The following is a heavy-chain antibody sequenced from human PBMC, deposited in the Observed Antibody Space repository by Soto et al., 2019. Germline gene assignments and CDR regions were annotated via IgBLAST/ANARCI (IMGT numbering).Heavy chain of an antibody. Sequence: ASVKVSCKASGYTFIGYYIHWVRQAPGQGLEWMGWINPNSGGTNYPQKFQGRVTMTRDTTISTAYMELSGLRSDDTAVYYCAGYCSGGSCYPTYYGMDVWGQGTTVTVSS. CDR1: GYTFIGYY. CDR3: AGYCSGGSCYPTYYGMDV. CDR2: INPNSGGT. V-gene: IGHV1-2*02. J-gene: IGHJ6*02. D-gene: IGHD2-15*01.